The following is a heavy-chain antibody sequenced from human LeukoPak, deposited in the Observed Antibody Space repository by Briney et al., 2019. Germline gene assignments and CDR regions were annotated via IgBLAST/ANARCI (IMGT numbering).Heavy chain of an antibody. CDR3: AKAKLLWFGELSD. CDR2: IRYDGSNK. CDR1: GFTFSSYG. Sequence: GGSLRLSCAASGFTFSSYGMHWVRQAPGKGLEWVAFIRYDGSNKYYADSGKGRFTISRDNSKNTLYLQMNSLRAEDTAVYYCAKAKLLWFGELSDWGQGTLVTASS. V-gene: IGHV3-30*02. D-gene: IGHD3-10*01. J-gene: IGHJ4*02.